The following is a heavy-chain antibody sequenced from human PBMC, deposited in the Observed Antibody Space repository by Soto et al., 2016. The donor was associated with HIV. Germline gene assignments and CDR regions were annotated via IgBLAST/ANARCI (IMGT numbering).Heavy chain of an antibody. CDR3: ARALITNGFGERYGMDV. J-gene: IGHJ6*04. D-gene: IGHD3-10*01. Sequence: EVQLVESGGGLVKPGGSLRLSCAASGFTFSSYSMNWVRQAPGKGLEWVSSISSSSSYIYYADSVKGRFTISRDNAKNSLYLQMNSLRAEDTAVYYCARALITNGFGERYGMDVVGPKGPRSTRLL. CDR2: ISSSSSYI. V-gene: IGHV3-21*01. CDR1: GFTFSSYS.